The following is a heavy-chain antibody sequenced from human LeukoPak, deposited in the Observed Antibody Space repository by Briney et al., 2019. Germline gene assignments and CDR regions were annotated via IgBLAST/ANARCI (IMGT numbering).Heavy chain of an antibody. Sequence: TSETLSLTCTVSGGSISSGSYYWGWIRQPPGKGLEWIGSIYYGGSTYYNPSLKSRVTISVDTSKNQFSLKLSSVTAADTAVYYCARVFNYDILTGPPEWGQETLVTVSS. CDR2: IYYGGST. CDR1: GGSISSGSYY. J-gene: IGHJ4*02. CDR3: ARVFNYDILTGPPE. D-gene: IGHD3-9*01. V-gene: IGHV4-39*07.